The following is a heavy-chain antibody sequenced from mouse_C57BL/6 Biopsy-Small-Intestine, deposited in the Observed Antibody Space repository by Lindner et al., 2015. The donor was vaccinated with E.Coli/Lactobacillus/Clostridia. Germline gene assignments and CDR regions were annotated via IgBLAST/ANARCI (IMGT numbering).Heavy chain of an antibody. CDR1: GYTLSDLS. CDR2: FDREDDET. CDR3: ATLVGSRYYHSNNDYYGAFDI. J-gene: IGHJ3*01. V-gene: IGHV1-18*01. D-gene: IGHD2-1*01. Sequence: SVKVSCKVSGYTLSDLSIHWIRQAPGKGPEWMGGFDREDDETIYAQRFQGRVTMTEDTYTDTVYMDLSSLRSEDTAVYYCATLVGSRYYHSNNDYYGAFDIWGQGTMVSVSS.